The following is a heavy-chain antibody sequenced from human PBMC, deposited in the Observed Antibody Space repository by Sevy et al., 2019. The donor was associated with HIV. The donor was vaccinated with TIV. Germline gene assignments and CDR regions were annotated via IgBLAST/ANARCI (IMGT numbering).Heavy chain of an antibody. D-gene: IGHD1-7*01. J-gene: IGHJ4*02. CDR3: ARDRRNYSGQYFDF. Sequence: GGSLRLSCAASGFIFSDYYMSWIRQSPGKGLEWVSDISSGTTHRKYADSVKGRFTNSRDNAKNSLYLQMNSLTVEDTAVYYCARDRRNYSGQYFDFWGQGTLVTVSS. V-gene: IGHV3-11*06. CDR1: GFIFSDYY. CDR2: ISSGTTHR.